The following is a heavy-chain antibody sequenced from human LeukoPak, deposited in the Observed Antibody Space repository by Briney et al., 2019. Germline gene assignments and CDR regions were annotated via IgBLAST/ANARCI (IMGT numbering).Heavy chain of an antibody. V-gene: IGHV1-2*06. CDR3: ARVGYYESSGYYEY. CDR2: INPNSGGT. D-gene: IGHD3-22*01. J-gene: IGHJ4*02. CDR1: GYTFTSNY. Sequence: ASVKVSCKASGYTFTSNYMHWVRQAPGQGLEWMGRINPNSGGTNYAQKFQGRVTMTRDTSISTVYMELSRLRSDDTAVYYCARVGYYESSGYYEYWGQGTLVTVSS.